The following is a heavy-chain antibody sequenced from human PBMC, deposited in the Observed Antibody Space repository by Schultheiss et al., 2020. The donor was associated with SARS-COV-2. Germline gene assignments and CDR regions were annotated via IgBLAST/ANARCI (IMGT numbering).Heavy chain of an antibody. V-gene: IGHV4-4*02. CDR2: IYHSGST. D-gene: IGHD6-6*01. CDR3: ARAPLEYSSSSNGRWFDP. Sequence: SETLSLTCAVSGGSISSSNWWSWVRQPPGKGLEWIGEIYHSGSTNYNPSLKSRVTISVDKSKNQFSLKLSSVTAADTAVYYCARAPLEYSSSSNGRWFDPWGQGTLVTVSS. CDR1: GGSISSSNW. J-gene: IGHJ5*02.